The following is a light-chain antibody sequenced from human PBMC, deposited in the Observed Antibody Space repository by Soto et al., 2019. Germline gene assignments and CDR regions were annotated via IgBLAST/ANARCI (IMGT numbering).Light chain of an antibody. CDR3: QKYNSPWT. CDR1: QGITNY. V-gene: IGKV1-27*01. CDR2: HAS. J-gene: IGKJ1*01. Sequence: DIQMTQSPSSLSASVGDRVTITCRASQGITNYLAWYQQKPGKVPKLLIYHASTLHSGVPSRFSGSGSGTEFTLTISSLQPEDVASYYCQKYNSPWTFGQGTKV.